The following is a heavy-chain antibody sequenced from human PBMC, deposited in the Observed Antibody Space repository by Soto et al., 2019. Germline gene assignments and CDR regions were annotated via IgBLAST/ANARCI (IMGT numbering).Heavy chain of an antibody. CDR1: GFTFSSYA. V-gene: IGHV3-30-3*01. CDR2: ISYDGSNK. Sequence: QVQLVESGGGVVQPGRSLRLSCAASGFTFSSYAMHWVRQAPGKGLEWVAVISYDGSNKYYADSVKGRFTISRDNSKNTRYLQMNSLRAEDTAVYYCARSIAVAGRGYYYYGMDVWGQGTTVTVSS. CDR3: ARSIAVAGRGYYYYGMDV. D-gene: IGHD6-19*01. J-gene: IGHJ6*02.